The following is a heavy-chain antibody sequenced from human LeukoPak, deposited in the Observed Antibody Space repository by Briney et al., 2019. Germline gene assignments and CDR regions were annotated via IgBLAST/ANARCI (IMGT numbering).Heavy chain of an antibody. D-gene: IGHD3-10*01. J-gene: IGHJ4*02. CDR1: GLTFTNAW. CDR3: ARDRDYYGSGSYYIGY. Sequence: GGSLRLSCAASGLTFTNAWMSWVRQAPGKGLEWVAVISYDGSNKYYADSVKGRFTISRDNSKNTLYLQMNSLRAEDTAVYYCARDRDYYGSGSYYIGYWGQGTLVTVSS. CDR2: ISYDGSNK. V-gene: IGHV3-30*03.